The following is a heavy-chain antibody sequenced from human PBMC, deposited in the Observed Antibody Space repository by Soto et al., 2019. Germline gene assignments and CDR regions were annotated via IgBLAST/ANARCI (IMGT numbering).Heavy chain of an antibody. V-gene: IGHV1-8*01. CDR3: ARQGVLWFGELLKGNWFDP. CDR1: GYTFTSYD. CDR2: MNPNSGNT. J-gene: IGHJ5*02. Sequence: ASVKVSCKASGYTFTSYDINWVRQATGQGLEWMGWMNPNSGNTGYAQKFQGRVTMTRDTSISTAYMELSSLRSEDTAVYYCARQGVLWFGELLKGNWFDPWGQGTLVTVSS. D-gene: IGHD3-10*01.